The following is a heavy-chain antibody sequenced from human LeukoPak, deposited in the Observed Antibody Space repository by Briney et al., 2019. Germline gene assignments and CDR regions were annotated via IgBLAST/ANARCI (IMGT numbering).Heavy chain of an antibody. CDR3: ARGALVYCGGDCYSGIENLYYFDY. Sequence: SETLSLTCAVYGGSFSGYYWSWIRQPRGKGLEWIGEINHSGSTNYNPSLKSRVTISVDTSKNQFSLKLSSVTAADTAVYYCARGALVYCGGDCYSGIENLYYFDYWGQGTLVTVSS. V-gene: IGHV4-34*01. CDR2: INHSGST. D-gene: IGHD2-21*01. CDR1: GGSFSGYY. J-gene: IGHJ4*02.